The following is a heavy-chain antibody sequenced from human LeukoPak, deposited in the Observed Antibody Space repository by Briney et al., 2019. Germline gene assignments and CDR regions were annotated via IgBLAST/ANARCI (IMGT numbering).Heavy chain of an antibody. J-gene: IGHJ4*02. V-gene: IGHV3-23*01. Sequence: GGSLRLSCAASGFTFSSYAMSWVRQAPGKGLEWVSAISGSGDNTYYADSVKGRFTISRDNSKNALYLQMNSLRAEDTAVYYCAKDGSAPLYNTRWSEASFSDYWGQGTLVTVSS. CDR3: AKDGSAPLYNTRWSEASFSDY. CDR1: GFTFSSYA. D-gene: IGHD1-14*01. CDR2: ISGSGDNT.